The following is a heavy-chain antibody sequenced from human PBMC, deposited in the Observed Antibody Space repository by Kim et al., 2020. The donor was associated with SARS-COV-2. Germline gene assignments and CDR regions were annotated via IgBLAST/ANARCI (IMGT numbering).Heavy chain of an antibody. V-gene: IGHV4-59*01. CDR3: ARARRQNWFDP. J-gene: IGHJ5*02. Sequence: TNYNPSLKSRVTISVDTSKNQFSLKLCSVTAADTAVYYCARARRQNWFDPWGQGTLVTVSS. CDR2: T.